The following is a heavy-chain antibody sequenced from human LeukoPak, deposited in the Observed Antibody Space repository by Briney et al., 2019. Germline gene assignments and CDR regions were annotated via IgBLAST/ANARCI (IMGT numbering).Heavy chain of an antibody. CDR3: ARAPYSLDAFDI. J-gene: IGHJ3*02. Sequence: GXGLEGIGEINHSGSTNYNPSLKSRVTISVDTSKNQFSLKLSSVTAADTAVYYCARAPYSLDAFDIWGQGTMVTVSS. D-gene: IGHD2-21*01. CDR2: INHSGST. V-gene: IGHV4-34*01.